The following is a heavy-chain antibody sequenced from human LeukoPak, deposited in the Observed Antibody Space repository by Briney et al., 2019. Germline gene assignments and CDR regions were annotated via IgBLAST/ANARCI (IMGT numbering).Heavy chain of an antibody. Sequence: SETLSLTCTVSGGSISSYYWSWIRQPPGKGLEWIGYIYYSGSTNYNPSLKSRVTISVDTSKNQFSLKLSSVTAADTAVYYCARFRRDDYNAGANFDYWGQGTLVTVSS. CDR3: ARFRRDDYNAGANFDY. J-gene: IGHJ4*02. D-gene: IGHD5-24*01. CDR1: GGSISSYY. CDR2: IYYSGST. V-gene: IGHV4-59*08.